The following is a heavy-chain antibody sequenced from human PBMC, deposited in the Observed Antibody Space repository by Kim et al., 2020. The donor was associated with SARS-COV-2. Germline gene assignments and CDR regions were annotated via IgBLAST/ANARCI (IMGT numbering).Heavy chain of an antibody. CDR3: AKASITMIVVAPDY. Sequence: GGSLRLSCAASGFTFSSYAMSWVRQAPGKGLEWVSAISGSGGSTYYADSVKGRFTISRDNSKNTLYLQMNSLRAEDTAVYCCAKASITMIVVAPDYWGQGTLVTVSS. CDR1: GFTFSSYA. D-gene: IGHD3-22*01. J-gene: IGHJ4*02. V-gene: IGHV3-23*01. CDR2: ISGSGGST.